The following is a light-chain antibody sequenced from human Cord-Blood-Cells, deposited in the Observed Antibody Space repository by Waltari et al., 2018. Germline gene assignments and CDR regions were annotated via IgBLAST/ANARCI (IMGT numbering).Light chain of an antibody. CDR1: SRDVGGYKL. CDR3: CSYAGSSTWV. Sequence: SSPAQPSPVSWSPGQSVPLSRTGTSRDVGGYKLVPWYQQHPGKAPKLMIYEGSKRPSGVSNRFSGSKSGNTASLTISGLQAEDEADYYCCSYAGSSTWVFGGGTKLTVL. V-gene: IGLV2-23*01. CDR2: EGS. J-gene: IGLJ3*02.